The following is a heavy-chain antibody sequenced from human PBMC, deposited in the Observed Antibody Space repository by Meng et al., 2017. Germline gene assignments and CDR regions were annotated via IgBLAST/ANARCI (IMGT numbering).Heavy chain of an antibody. V-gene: IGHV1-2*06. CDR1: GYNFPDYY. CDR3: ARDEDISAAGKLFGDY. Sequence: GQLWQSGAEVKKPGASVKVSCKPSGYNFPDYYIHWVRRAPGQGLEWMGRINPKSGDTHYAQKFQARVTMTGDTSISTAYMELSGLRSDDTAMYYCARDEDISAAGKLFGDYWGQGTLVTVSS. D-gene: IGHD6-25*01. CDR2: INPKSGDT. J-gene: IGHJ4*02.